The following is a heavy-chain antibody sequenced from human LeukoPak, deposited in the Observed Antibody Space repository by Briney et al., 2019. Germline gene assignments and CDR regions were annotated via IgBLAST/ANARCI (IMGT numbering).Heavy chain of an antibody. CDR2: INAGNGNT. D-gene: IGHD2-2*01. V-gene: IGHV1-3*01. CDR1: GYTFTSYA. Sequence: ASVKVSCKASGYTFTSYAMHWVRQAPGQRLEWMGWINAGNGNTKYSQKSQGRVTITRDTSASTAYMELSSLRSEDTAVYYCARDRRIVVVPAALSYWFDPWGQGTLVTVSS. CDR3: ARDRRIVVVPAALSYWFDP. J-gene: IGHJ5*02.